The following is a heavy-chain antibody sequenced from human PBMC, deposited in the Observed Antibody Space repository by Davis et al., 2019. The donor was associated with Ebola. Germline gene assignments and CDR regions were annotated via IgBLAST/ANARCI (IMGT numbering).Heavy chain of an antibody. CDR2: IYYSGST. Sequence: SETLSLTCIVSGDSISSSSYYWGWIRQPPGKGLEWIGSIYYSGSTYYNPSLKSRVTISVDTSKNQFSLKLSSVTAADTAVYYCAREMATTFGYWGQGTLVTVSS. CDR1: GDSISSSSYY. J-gene: IGHJ4*02. D-gene: IGHD5-24*01. CDR3: AREMATTFGY. V-gene: IGHV4-39*02.